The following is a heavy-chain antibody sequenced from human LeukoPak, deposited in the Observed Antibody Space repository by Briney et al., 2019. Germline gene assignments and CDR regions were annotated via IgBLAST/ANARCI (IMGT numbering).Heavy chain of an antibody. V-gene: IGHV3-33*01. D-gene: IGHD4-23*01. CDR2: IWYDGSNK. CDR3: ARGYGGNSGSFDY. CDR1: GFTFSSYG. Sequence: PGGSLRLSCAASGFTFSSYGMHWVRQAPGKGLEWVAVIWYDGSNKYYADSVKGRFTISRDNSKNTLYLQMNSLRAEDTAVYYCARGYGGNSGSFDYWGQGTLVTVSS. J-gene: IGHJ4*02.